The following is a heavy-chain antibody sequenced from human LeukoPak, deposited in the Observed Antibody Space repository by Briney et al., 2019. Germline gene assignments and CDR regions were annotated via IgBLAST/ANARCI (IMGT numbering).Heavy chain of an antibody. V-gene: IGHV3-23*01. CDR1: GFPFSNYW. D-gene: IGHD2-2*01. J-gene: IGHJ5*02. Sequence: GGSLRLSCAASGFPFSNYWMHWVRQAPGKGLEWVSVISGGGGSTYYADSVKGRFTISRDNSKNTLFLQMNSLRAEDTAVYYCAKGGYCSSTSCYVGWFDPWGQGTLVTVSS. CDR3: AKGGYCSSTSCYVGWFDP. CDR2: ISGGGGST.